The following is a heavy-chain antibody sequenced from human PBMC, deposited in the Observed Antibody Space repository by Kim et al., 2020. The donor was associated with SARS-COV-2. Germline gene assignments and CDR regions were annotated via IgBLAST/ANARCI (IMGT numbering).Heavy chain of an antibody. D-gene: IGHD6-19*01. J-gene: IGHJ4*02. V-gene: IGHV3-64D*06. Sequence: GGSLRLSCSASGFTFSSYAMHWVRQAPGKGLEYVSGISTNGGSTYYAASVKDRFIISRDNSRNMLNLQMSSLRSEDTAVYYCVKERTSGWYDFDYWGQGTLVTVS. CDR1: GFTFSSYA. CDR3: VKERTSGWYDFDY. CDR2: ISTNGGST.